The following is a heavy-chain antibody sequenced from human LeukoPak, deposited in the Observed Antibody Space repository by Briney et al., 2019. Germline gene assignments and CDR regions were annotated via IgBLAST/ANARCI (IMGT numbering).Heavy chain of an antibody. Sequence: GGSLRLSCAASGFTFSSYEMNWVRQAPGKGLEWVSSISSSSSYIYYADSVKGRFTISRDNAKNSLYLQMNSLRAEDTAVYYCARDSSGWYYYYYMDVWGKGTTVTVSS. CDR2: ISSSSSYI. CDR1: GFTFSSYE. V-gene: IGHV3-21*01. J-gene: IGHJ6*03. D-gene: IGHD6-19*01. CDR3: ARDSSGWYYYYYMDV.